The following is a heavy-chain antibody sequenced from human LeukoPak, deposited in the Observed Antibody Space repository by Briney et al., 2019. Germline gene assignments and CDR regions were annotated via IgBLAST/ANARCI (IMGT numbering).Heavy chain of an antibody. CDR1: GGSMISYY. CDR3: ARRGTLLWFGAFPEYYFDY. Sequence: PSETLSLTCTVSGGSMISYYWTWVRQAPGKGLEWIGYMYDSVRIHYNPSLESRITISLDTSKNQFSLKLSSVTAADTAVYYCARRGTLLWFGAFPEYYFDYWGQGTLVTVSS. CDR2: MYDSVRI. D-gene: IGHD3-10*01. J-gene: IGHJ4*02. V-gene: IGHV4-59*08.